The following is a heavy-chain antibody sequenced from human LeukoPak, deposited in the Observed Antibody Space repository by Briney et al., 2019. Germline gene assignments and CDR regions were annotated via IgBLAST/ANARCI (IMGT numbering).Heavy chain of an antibody. V-gene: IGHV1-18*01. J-gene: IGHJ4*02. Sequence: ASVKVSCKASGYTSTSYGLTWVRQAPGQGLEWMGWISAYNGNTNYAQKLQGRVTMTTDTSTSTAYMELRSLRSDDTAVYYCARDRAAYFDYWGQGTLVTVSS. D-gene: IGHD2-15*01. CDR2: ISAYNGNT. CDR3: ARDRAAYFDY. CDR1: GYTSTSYG.